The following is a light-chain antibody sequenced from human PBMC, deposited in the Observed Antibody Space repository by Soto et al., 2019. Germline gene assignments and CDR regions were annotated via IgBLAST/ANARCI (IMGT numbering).Light chain of an antibody. CDR2: EVS. V-gene: IGLV2-14*01. CDR3: SSYTSGSTVV. Sequence: QSALTQPASVSGSPGQSITISCTGTSSDVGGYNYVSWYQQHPGKAPKLMIYEVSNRPSGVSNRFSGSKSGNTASLTISGLQAEDDGDYYCSSYTSGSTVVFGGGTQLTVL. J-gene: IGLJ2*01. CDR1: SSDVGGYNY.